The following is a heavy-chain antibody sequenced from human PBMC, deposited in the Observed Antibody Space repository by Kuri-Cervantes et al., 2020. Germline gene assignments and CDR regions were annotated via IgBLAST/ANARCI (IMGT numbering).Heavy chain of an antibody. J-gene: IGHJ6*02. CDR1: GYTFTSYA. Sequence: ASVKVSCKASGYTFTSYAMHWVRQAPGQRLEWMGWSNAGNGNTKYSQEFQGRVTITADKSTSTAYMELSSLRSEDTAVYYCARGVTTAVYYYYGMDVWGQGTTVTVSS. D-gene: IGHD4-11*01. CDR3: ARGVTTAVYYYYGMDV. V-gene: IGHV1-3*02. CDR2: SNAGNGNT.